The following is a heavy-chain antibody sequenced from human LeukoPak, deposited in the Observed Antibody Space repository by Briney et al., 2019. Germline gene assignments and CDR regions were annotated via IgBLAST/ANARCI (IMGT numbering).Heavy chain of an antibody. CDR3: AVGVSEVLRFLEIFDY. D-gene: IGHD3-3*01. V-gene: IGHV3-21*01. CDR2: FSSSSSHI. J-gene: IGHJ4*02. Sequence: GGSLRLSCAASGFTFSSYSMNWVRQAPGKGLEWVSYFSSSSSHIYYADSVKGRFTISRDNAKNSLYLQMNSLRAEDTAVYHCAVGVSEVLRFLEIFDYWGQGTLVTVSS. CDR1: GFTFSSYS.